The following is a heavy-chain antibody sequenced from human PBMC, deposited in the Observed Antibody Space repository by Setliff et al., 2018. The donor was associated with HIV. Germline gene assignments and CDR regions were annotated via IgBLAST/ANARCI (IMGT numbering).Heavy chain of an antibody. CDR1: GDSINSGSYS. D-gene: IGHD3-22*01. CDR2: ISYGGNT. J-gene: IGHJ4*02. Sequence: SSETLSLTCTVSGDSINSGSYSWGWIRQPPGKGLESIGSISYGGNTYYNPSLKSRVLISGDTSKNQFALKLSSVTAADTGVYYCARRAGFSEGSGYWFYWGQGTLVTVSS. V-gene: IGHV4-39*01. CDR3: ARRAGFSEGSGYWFY.